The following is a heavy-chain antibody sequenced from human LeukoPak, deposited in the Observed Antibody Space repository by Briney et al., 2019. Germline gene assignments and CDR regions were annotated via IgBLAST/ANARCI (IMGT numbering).Heavy chain of an antibody. Sequence: GGSLRLSCAASGFSFSTHWMGWFRQAPGKGLEWVALIKQDGSVIHYVDSVKGQFTISRDNAKNSLSLQMNSLRADDTAVYYCAGDEGWTFDIWGQGTKVTVSS. J-gene: IGHJ3*02. CDR3: AGDEGWTFDI. CDR1: GFSFSTHW. V-gene: IGHV3-7*01. CDR2: IKQDGSVI. D-gene: IGHD5-24*01.